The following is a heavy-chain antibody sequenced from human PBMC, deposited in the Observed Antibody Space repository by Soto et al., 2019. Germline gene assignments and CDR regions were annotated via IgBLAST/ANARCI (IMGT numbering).Heavy chain of an antibody. CDR3: AHTFLRYFDWSLDY. CDR1: GFSLSTSGVG. J-gene: IGHJ4*02. CDR2: IYWNDDK. D-gene: IGHD3-9*01. V-gene: IGHV2-5*01. Sequence: QITLKESGPTLVKPTQTLTLTCTFSGFSLSTSGVGVGWIRQPPGKALEWLALIYWNDDKRYSPSLKSRLTITKDTSKNQVVLTMTNRDSVDTATYYCAHTFLRYFDWSLDYWGQGTLVTVSS.